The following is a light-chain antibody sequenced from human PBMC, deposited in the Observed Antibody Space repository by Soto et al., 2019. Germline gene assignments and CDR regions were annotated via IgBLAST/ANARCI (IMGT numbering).Light chain of an antibody. CDR1: NIGNKR. CDR2: YNS. CDR3: QVWDIMTDNYV. V-gene: IGLV3-21*04. J-gene: IGLJ1*01. Sequence: SYELTQSPSVSVAPEKTATITCGGNNIGNKRVHWYRQKPGQAPVVLISYNSDRPSGIPERFSGSNSGNTATLTISRVEAADEADYYCQVWDIMTDNYVFGSGTKLTVL.